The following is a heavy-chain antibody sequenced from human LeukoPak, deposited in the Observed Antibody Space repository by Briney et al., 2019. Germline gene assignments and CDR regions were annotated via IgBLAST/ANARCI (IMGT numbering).Heavy chain of an antibody. V-gene: IGHV3-7*01. J-gene: IGHJ4*02. Sequence: GGSLRLSCAASGFTFSTYWMSWVRQAPGKGPEWVANIKQDGSEKYYVASVKGRFTISRDNAKNSLYLQMNSLRAEDTAMYYCTRERPYNYGSGALLYYFDSWGQGTLVTASS. CDR2: IKQDGSEK. D-gene: IGHD3-10*01. CDR1: GFTFSTYW. CDR3: TRERPYNYGSGALLYYFDS.